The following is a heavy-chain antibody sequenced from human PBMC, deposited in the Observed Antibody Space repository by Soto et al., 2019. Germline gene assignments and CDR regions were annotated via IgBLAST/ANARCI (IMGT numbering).Heavy chain of an antibody. V-gene: IGHV1-69*12. CDR2: IIPIFGTT. Sequence: QVQLVQSGAEVKKPGSSVKVSCKASGGTFSNYAIIWLREAPGQGLDGMGGIIPIFGTTNYAQRFQGRVTITADESTSTAYMELSSLRSEDTAVYYCARVSSSWYKDYFDYWGQGTLVTVSS. CDR3: ARVSSSWYKDYFDY. J-gene: IGHJ4*02. CDR1: GGTFSNYA. D-gene: IGHD6-13*01.